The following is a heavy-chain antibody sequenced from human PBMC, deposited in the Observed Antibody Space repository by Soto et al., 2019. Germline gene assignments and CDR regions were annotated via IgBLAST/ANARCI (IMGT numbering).Heavy chain of an antibody. CDR3: AKVRGYDFGAVLGMDV. J-gene: IGHJ6*02. Sequence: QVQLVESGGGVVQPGRSLRLSCAASGFTFSSYGLHWVRQAPGTGLEWVAVISYDGSNKYYADSEKGRFTISRDNSKNTLYLQMSSLRAEDTAGYYCAKVRGYDFGAVLGMDVWGQGTTGTVSS. CDR2: ISYDGSNK. CDR1: GFTFSSYG. V-gene: IGHV3-30*18. D-gene: IGHD5-12*01.